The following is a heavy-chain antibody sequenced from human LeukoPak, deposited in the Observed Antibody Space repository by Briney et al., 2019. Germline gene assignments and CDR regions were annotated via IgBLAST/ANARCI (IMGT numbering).Heavy chain of an antibody. CDR2: IYYSGST. CDR1: GGSISSSSYY. CDR3: ARDKPYDSSGMAY. D-gene: IGHD3-22*01. V-gene: IGHV4-39*01. Sequence: SETLSLTCTVSGGSISSSSYYWGWIRQPPGKGLEWIGSIYYSGSTYYNPSLKSRVTISVDTSKNQFSLKLSSVTAADTAVYYCARDKPYDSSGMAYWGQGTLVTGSS. J-gene: IGHJ4*02.